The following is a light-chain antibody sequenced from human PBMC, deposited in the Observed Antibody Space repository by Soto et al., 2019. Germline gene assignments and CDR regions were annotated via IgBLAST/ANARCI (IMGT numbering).Light chain of an antibody. Sequence: QSALTQPRSVSGSPGQSVTISCTGTSSDVGGYNYVSWYQQHPGKAPKLMIYDVSKRPSGVPDRFSGSKSGNTASLNIAGHQAEDESDYYCCSYAGSYSFEGFGGGTKRTVL. CDR1: SSDVGGYNY. V-gene: IGLV2-11*01. CDR2: DVS. J-gene: IGLJ2*01. CDR3: CSYAGSYSFEG.